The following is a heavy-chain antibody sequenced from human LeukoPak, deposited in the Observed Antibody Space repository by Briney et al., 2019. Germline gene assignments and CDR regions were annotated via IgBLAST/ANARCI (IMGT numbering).Heavy chain of an antibody. CDR2: ISTYNSNT. J-gene: IGHJ5*02. D-gene: IGHD5-24*01. V-gene: IGHV1-18*01. Sequence: ASVKVSCKASGYTFTSYGISWVQQAPGQGLEWMGWISTYNSNTNYAQKFQGRVTMATDTSTSTAYMELRSLRSDDAAVYYCARDPRRDGYNYDWFDPWGQGTLVTVSS. CDR1: GYTFTSYG. CDR3: ARDPRRDGYNYDWFDP.